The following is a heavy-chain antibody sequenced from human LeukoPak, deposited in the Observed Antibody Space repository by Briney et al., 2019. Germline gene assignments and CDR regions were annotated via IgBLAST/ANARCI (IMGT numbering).Heavy chain of an antibody. CDR3: ARVPLGYDPLRDCYYGMDV. V-gene: IGHV1-69*04. CDR1: GGTFSSYA. D-gene: IGHD3-22*01. CDR2: IIPIFGIA. J-gene: IGHJ6*02. Sequence: SVKVSCKASGGTFSSYAISWVRQAPGQGLEWMGRIIPIFGIANYAQKFQGRVTITADKSTSTAYMELSSLRSEDTAVYYCARVPLGYDPLRDCYYGMDVLGQGTTVTVSS.